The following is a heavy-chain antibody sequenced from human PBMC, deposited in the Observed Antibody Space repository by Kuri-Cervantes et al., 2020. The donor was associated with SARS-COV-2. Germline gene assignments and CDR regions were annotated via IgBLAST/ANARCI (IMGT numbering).Heavy chain of an antibody. D-gene: IGHD2-21*01. CDR2: TYYRSEWNT. Sequence: SETLSLTCAVSGDSVSSNIAAWNWIRQSPSRGLEWLGRTYYRSEWNTDYAVSVQSRISIHPGIDKNQFSLQLNSVTAEDTALYHCARSPHGGIPYFDSWGQGTLVTVSS. CDR1: GDSVSSNIAA. V-gene: IGHV6-1*01. CDR3: ARSPHGGIPYFDS. J-gene: IGHJ4*02.